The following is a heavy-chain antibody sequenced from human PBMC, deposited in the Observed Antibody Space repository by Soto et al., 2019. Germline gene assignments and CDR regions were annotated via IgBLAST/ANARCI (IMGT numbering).Heavy chain of an antibody. CDR2: ISAYNGNT. CDR1: GSTFTSYG. D-gene: IGHD5-18*01. CDR3: ARGVQLWSDEKYYYGMDV. V-gene: IGHV1-18*04. J-gene: IGHJ6*02. Sequence: VKVSCKASGSTFTSYGISWVRQAPGQGLEWMGWISAYNGNTNYAQKLQGRVTMTTDTSTSTAYMELRSLRSDDTAVYYCARGVQLWSDEKYYYGMDVWGQGTTVTVSS.